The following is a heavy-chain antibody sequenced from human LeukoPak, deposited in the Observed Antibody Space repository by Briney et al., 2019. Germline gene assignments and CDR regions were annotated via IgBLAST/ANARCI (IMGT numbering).Heavy chain of an antibody. V-gene: IGHV3-23*01. Sequence: PGGSLRLSCAASGFTFSSKCMNWVRQAPGQGLEWVSGIRNSDGKTYYGDSVRGRFTISRDNSKNTLYLHMDSLRAEHTALYSCAKGLGRESRLESWGQGQLVTVSA. D-gene: IGHD1-1*01. CDR3: AKGLGRESRLES. CDR1: GFTFSSKC. CDR2: IRNSDGKT. J-gene: IGHJ4*02.